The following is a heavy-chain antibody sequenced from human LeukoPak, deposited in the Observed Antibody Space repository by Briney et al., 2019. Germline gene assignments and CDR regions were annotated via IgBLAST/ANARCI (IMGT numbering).Heavy chain of an antibody. D-gene: IGHD6-6*01. CDR2: IYYSGST. V-gene: IGHV4-59*12. CDR3: ARAGSSSVALDY. CDR1: GGSISSYY. J-gene: IGHJ4*02. Sequence: SETLSLTCTVSGGSISSYYWSWIRQPPGKGLEWIGYIYYSGSTNYNPSLKSRVTISVDTSKNQFSLKLSSVTAADTAVYYCARAGSSSVALDYWGQGTLVTVSS.